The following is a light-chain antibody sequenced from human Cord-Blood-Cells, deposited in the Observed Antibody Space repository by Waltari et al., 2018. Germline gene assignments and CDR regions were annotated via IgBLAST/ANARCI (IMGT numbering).Light chain of an antibody. J-gene: IGKJ3*01. V-gene: IGKV1-39*01. CDR3: QQSYSTLFT. CDR1: QSISSY. Sequence: DIQMTKSPSSLSASVGARVTITCRASQSISSYLNWYQQKPGKAPKLLIYAASSLQSGVPSRFSGSGSGTDFTLTISSLQPEDFATYYCQQSYSTLFTFGPGTKVDIK. CDR2: AAS.